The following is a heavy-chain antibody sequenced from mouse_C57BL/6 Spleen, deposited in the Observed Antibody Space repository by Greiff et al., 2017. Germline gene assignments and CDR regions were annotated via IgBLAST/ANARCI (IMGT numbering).Heavy chain of an antibody. D-gene: IGHD2-10*02. CDR3: VRQYGNYFDY. CDR2: IRSKSNNYAT. V-gene: IGHV10-1*01. Sequence: DVKLQESGGGLVQPKGSLKLSCAASGFSFNTYAMNWVRQAPGKGLEWVARIRSKSNNYATYYADSVKDRFTISRDDSESMLYLQMNNLKTEDTAMYYCVRQYGNYFDYWGQGTTLTVSS. CDR1: GFSFNTYA. J-gene: IGHJ2*01.